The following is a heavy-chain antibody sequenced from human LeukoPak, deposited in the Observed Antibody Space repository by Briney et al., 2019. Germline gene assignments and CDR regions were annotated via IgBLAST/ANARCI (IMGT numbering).Heavy chain of an antibody. CDR1: GFTFSSYW. CDR3: ARDRYYYDSSGYYSSQYYSDY. Sequence: GGSLRLSCAASGFTFSSYWMSWVRQAPGKGLEWVANIKQDGSEKYYVDSVKGRFTISRDNSKNTLYLQMNSLRAEDTAVYYCARDRYYYDSSGYYSSQYYSDYWGQGTLVTVSS. J-gene: IGHJ4*02. CDR2: IKQDGSEK. V-gene: IGHV3-7*01. D-gene: IGHD3-22*01.